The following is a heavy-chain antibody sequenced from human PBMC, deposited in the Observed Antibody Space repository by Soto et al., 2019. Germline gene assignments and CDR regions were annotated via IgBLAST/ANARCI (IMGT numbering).Heavy chain of an antibody. V-gene: IGHV4-61*01. J-gene: IGHJ4*02. CDR1: GGSVSSGRYY. Sequence: SETLSLTCTVSGGSVSSGRYYWSWIRQPPGKGLEWIGYIYYSGSTNYNPSLKSRVTISVDTSKNQFSLKLSSVTAADTAVYYCARVTYYYDSSGYYSNLPDFEYWGQGTLVTVSS. D-gene: IGHD3-22*01. CDR2: IYYSGST. CDR3: ARVTYYYDSSGYYSNLPDFEY.